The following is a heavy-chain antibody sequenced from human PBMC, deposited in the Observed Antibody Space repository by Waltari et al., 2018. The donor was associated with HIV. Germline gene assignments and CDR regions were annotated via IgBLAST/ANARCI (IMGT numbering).Heavy chain of an antibody. D-gene: IGHD3-22*01. V-gene: IGHV3-9*01. CDR3: AKAYPSDYDSSGYSAYFDY. Sequence: EVRLVESGGGLVQPGRSLRLSCAASGLTFDDYAMHWGGQAPGKGLEWVSGISWNSGSIGYADSVKGRFTISRDNAKNSLYLQMNSLRAEDTALYYCAKAYPSDYDSSGYSAYFDYWGQGTLVTVSS. J-gene: IGHJ4*02. CDR1: GLTFDDYA. CDR2: ISWNSGSI.